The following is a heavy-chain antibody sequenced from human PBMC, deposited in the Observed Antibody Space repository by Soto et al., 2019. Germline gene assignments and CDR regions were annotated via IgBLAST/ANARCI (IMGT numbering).Heavy chain of an antibody. V-gene: IGHV3-7*01. D-gene: IGHD3-22*01. CDR1: GFTFSSYW. CDR3: AREGITMTEGDFDM. J-gene: IGHJ3*02. Sequence: PGGSLRLSCAASGFTFSSYWMSWVRQAPGKGLEWVANINQDGSEKYYVDSVKGRFTISRDNAKNSLFLQMNSLRAEDTAVYYCAREGITMTEGDFDMWGQGTMVTVSS. CDR2: INQDGSEK.